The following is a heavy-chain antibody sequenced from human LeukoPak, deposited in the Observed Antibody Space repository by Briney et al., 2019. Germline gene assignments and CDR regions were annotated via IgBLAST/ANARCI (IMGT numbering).Heavy chain of an antibody. CDR2: ISAYNGNT. V-gene: IGHV1-18*01. J-gene: IGHJ3*02. CDR3: ARGAGYSFFGWTANNDAFDI. D-gene: IGHD5-18*01. Sequence: ASVKVSCKASGYTFTSYGISWVRQAPGQGLEWMGWISAYNGNTNYAQKLQGRVTMTTDTSTSTAYVELRSLRSDDTAVYYCARGAGYSFFGWTANNDAFDIWGQGTMVTVSS. CDR1: GYTFTSYG.